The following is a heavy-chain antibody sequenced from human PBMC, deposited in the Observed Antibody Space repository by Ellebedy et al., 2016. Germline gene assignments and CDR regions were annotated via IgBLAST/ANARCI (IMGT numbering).Heavy chain of an antibody. CDR3: TRGLFVGANWEDTY. CDR1: GYTFSDYE. CDR2: MNPKSGNR. J-gene: IGHJ4*02. D-gene: IGHD1-26*01. V-gene: IGHV1-8*01. Sequence: ASVTVSCXASGYTFSDYELNWVRQATGQGPEWMGWMNPKSGNRRYAEKFQGRVTMTRNTSMTTAYMELSSLRSEDTAVYYCTRGLFVGANWEDTYWGQGTLVTVSS.